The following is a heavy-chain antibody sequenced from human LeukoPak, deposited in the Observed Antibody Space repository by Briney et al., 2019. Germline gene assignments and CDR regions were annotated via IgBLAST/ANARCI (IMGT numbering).Heavy chain of an antibody. Sequence: GGSLRLSCVASEYDFRAYTFTWVRQAPGKGLEYVSFISKSSALKYYSESVRGRFTISRDNAKNSLYLQMNSLRAEDTAVYYCARGVVVAAHRGNNWFDPWGQGTLVTVSS. J-gene: IGHJ5*02. CDR3: ARGVVVAAHRGNNWFDP. V-gene: IGHV3-21*01. CDR1: EYDFRAYT. CDR2: ISKSSALK. D-gene: IGHD2-15*01.